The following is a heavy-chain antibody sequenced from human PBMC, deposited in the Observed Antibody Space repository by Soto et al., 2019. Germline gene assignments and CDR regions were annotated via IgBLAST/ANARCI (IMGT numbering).Heavy chain of an antibody. J-gene: IGHJ6*04. CDR3: ATPYTGGMVPALGYSYYGMGG. CDR2: IYYSGST. CDR1: GGSISSSSYY. Sequence: PSETLSLTCTVSGGSISSSSYYWGWIRQPPGKGLEWIGSIYYSGSTYYNPSLKSRVTISVDTSKNQFSLKLSSVTAADTAVYSCATPYTGGMVPALGYSYYGMGGWHRRTTVIV. V-gene: IGHV4-39*01. D-gene: IGHD3-16*01.